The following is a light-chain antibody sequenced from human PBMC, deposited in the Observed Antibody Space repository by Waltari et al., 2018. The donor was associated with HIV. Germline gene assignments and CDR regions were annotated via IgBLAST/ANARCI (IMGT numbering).Light chain of an antibody. CDR3: AAWDGSLNSYV. Sequence: QAVVTQPPSASGTPGQRVTISCSGSSSNIGNTPVNWYQQLPGTAPKLLIYSNNQRPSGVPDRFSGSKSGTSASLAISGLQSEDEADYYCAAWDGSLNSYVFGTGTKVTVL. J-gene: IGLJ1*01. V-gene: IGLV1-44*01. CDR1: SSNIGNTP. CDR2: SNN.